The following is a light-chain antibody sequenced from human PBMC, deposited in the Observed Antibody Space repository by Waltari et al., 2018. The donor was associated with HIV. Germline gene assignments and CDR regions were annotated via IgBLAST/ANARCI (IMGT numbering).Light chain of an antibody. CDR3: SSYAGDYNLV. CDR1: SSDVGGYNY. CDR2: EVI. Sequence: QSALTQPPSASGSPGQSVTISCSGTSSDVGGYNYVSWYQRHPGKAPKLLIFEVITRPSGFPDRFFGSTSGNTASLTVSGLQAEDEADYFCSSYAGDYNLVFGGGTKLTVL. J-gene: IGLJ3*02. V-gene: IGLV2-8*01.